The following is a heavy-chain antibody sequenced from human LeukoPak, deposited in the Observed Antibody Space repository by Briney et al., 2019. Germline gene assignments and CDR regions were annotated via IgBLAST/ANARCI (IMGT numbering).Heavy chain of an antibody. J-gene: IGHJ4*02. Sequence: PGGSLRLSCAASGFTVSSNYMSWVRQAPGKGLEWVSIIYSGGSTYYADSVKGRFTISRDNSKNTLYLQMNSLRAEDTAVYYCAKDRTVTMIVVVPDYWGQGTLVTVSS. D-gene: IGHD3-22*01. V-gene: IGHV3-53*01. CDR3: AKDRTVTMIVVVPDY. CDR2: IYSGGST. CDR1: GFTVSSNY.